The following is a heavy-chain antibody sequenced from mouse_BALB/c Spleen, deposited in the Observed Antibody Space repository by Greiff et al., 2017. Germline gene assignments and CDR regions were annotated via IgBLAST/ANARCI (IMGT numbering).Heavy chain of an antibody. CDR3: ARWGEGYYAMDY. J-gene: IGHJ4*01. Sequence: QVQLKESGAELARPGASVKMSCKASGYTFTSYTMHWVKQRPGQGLEWIGYINPSSGYTNYNQKFKDKATLTADKSSSTAYMQLSSLTSEDSAVYYCARWGEGYYAMDYWGQGTSVTVSS. CDR2: INPSSGYT. V-gene: IGHV1-4*01. CDR1: GYTFTSYT.